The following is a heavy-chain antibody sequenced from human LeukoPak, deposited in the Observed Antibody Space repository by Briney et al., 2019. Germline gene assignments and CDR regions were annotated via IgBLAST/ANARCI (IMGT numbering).Heavy chain of an antibody. CDR1: GYSISSGYY. Sequence: SETLSLTCTVSGYSISSGYYWGWIRQPPGKGLEWIGSIYHSGSTYYNPSLKSRVTISVDTSKNQFSPKLSSVTAADTAVYYCARGLMKDFWSGYFPPFFDYWGQGTLVTVSS. V-gene: IGHV4-38-2*02. J-gene: IGHJ4*02. CDR2: IYHSGST. D-gene: IGHD3-3*01. CDR3: ARGLMKDFWSGYFPPFFDY.